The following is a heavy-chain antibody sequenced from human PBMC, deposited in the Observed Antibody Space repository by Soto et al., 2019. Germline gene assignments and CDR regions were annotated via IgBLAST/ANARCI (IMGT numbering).Heavy chain of an antibody. J-gene: IGHJ4*02. CDR3: SRGSSFLPV. CDR1: EFTFSKYW. Sequence: EVQLVESGGGLVQPGGSLRLSCAASEFTFSKYWMSWVRQAPGKGLEWVANIKQDGSEKYYVDSVRGRFTISRDNTKGSLYLQMNSLRAEDTAVYYCSRGSSFLPVWGQGTLVTVSS. CDR2: IKQDGSEK. D-gene: IGHD6-6*01. V-gene: IGHV3-7*03.